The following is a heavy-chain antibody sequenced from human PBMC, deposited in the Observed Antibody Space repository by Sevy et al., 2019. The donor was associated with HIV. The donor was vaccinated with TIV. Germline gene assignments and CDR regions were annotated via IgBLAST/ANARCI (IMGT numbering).Heavy chain of an antibody. V-gene: IGHV3-64*01. Sequence: GGSLRLSCAAYGFTFSSYAVHWVRQAPGKGLEYVSAISSNGGSTYYANSVKGRFTISRDNSKNTLYLQMGSLRAEDMAVYYCARLYYDSSGPSGAFDIWGQGTMVTVSS. J-gene: IGHJ3*02. D-gene: IGHD3-22*01. CDR2: ISSNGGST. CDR3: ARLYYDSSGPSGAFDI. CDR1: GFTFSSYA.